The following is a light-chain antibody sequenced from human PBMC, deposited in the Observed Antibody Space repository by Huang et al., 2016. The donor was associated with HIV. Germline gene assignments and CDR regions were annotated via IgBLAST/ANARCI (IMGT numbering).Light chain of an antibody. V-gene: IGKV1-9*01. J-gene: IGKJ1*01. CDR2: AAS. Sequence: IQLTQSPSSLSASVGDRVTITCRASQGISSYLAWYQQKPGKAPNLLIYAASTLQSGVPSRFSGSGSGTDFTLTISSLQPEDFATYYCQQVKSYPWTFGQGTKVEIK. CDR1: QGISSY. CDR3: QQVKSYPWT.